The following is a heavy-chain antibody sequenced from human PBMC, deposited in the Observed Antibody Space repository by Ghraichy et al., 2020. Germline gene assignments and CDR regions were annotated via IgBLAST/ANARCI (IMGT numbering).Heavy chain of an antibody. CDR1: GFTFGDYA. J-gene: IGHJ4*02. CDR3: ARGAYFGSTAYYQDY. Sequence: GGSLRLSCTASGFTFGDYAVSWVRQAPGKGLEWVGLIRKKLYGGTTEYAASVKGRCAISRDDSKSIAYLQMDSLRVEDTAVYYCARGAYFGSTAYYQDYWGQGARVTVAS. D-gene: IGHD2/OR15-2a*01. CDR2: IRKKLYGGTT. V-gene: IGHV3-49*04.